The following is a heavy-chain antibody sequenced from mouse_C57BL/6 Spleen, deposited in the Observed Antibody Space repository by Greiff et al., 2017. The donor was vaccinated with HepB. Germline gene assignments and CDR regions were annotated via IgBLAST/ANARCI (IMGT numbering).Heavy chain of an antibody. D-gene: IGHD5-5*01. CDR1: GYSFTGYY. CDR3: ARGHYRYAMDY. J-gene: IGHJ4*01. CDR2: INPSTGGT. V-gene: IGHV1-42*01. Sequence: VQLQQSGPELVKPGASVKISCKASGYSFTGYYMNWVKQSPEKSLEWIGEINPSTGGTTYNQKFKAKATLTVDKSSSTAYMQLKSLTSQDSAVYYCARGHYRYAMDYWGQGTSVTVSS.